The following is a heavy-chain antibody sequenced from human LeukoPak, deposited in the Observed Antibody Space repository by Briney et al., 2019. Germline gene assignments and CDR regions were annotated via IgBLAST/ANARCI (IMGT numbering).Heavy chain of an antibody. CDR2: IWYDGSNK. J-gene: IGHJ4*02. CDR3: ARGSSPPDYFDY. Sequence: GGSLRLSCAASGFTFSSYGMHWVRQAPGKGPEWVAVIWYDGSNKYYADSVKGRFTISRDNSKNTLYLQMNSLRAEDTAVYYCARGSSPPDYFDYWGQGTLVTVSS. CDR1: GFTFSSYG. V-gene: IGHV3-33*01. D-gene: IGHD6-13*01.